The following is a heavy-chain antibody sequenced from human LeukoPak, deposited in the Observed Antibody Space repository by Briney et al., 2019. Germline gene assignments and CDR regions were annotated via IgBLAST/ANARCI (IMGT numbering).Heavy chain of an antibody. J-gene: IGHJ4*02. V-gene: IGHV3-30*04. Sequence: GGSLRLSCAASGFTFSSYAMHWFRQAPGKGLEWVAVISYDGSNKYYADSVKGRFTISRDNSKNTLYLQMNSLRAEDTAVYYCARDHEGYWGQGTLVTVSS. CDR2: ISYDGSNK. CDR1: GFTFSSYA. CDR3: ARDHEGY.